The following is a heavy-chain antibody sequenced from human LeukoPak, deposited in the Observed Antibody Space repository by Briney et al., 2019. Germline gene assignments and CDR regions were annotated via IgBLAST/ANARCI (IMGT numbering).Heavy chain of an antibody. CDR2: IYFGDSDA. CDR1: GYRFTNSW. J-gene: IGHJ5*02. Sequence: LGESLKISCKGSGYRFTNSWIAWVRQKPGEGLEWMGIIYFGDSDAKYSPSFQGQVTISADKSTTTAYLQWDSLKASDTAMYYCARTSPQVWFDPWGQGTLVIVSS. V-gene: IGHV5-51*01. CDR3: ARTSPQVWFDP.